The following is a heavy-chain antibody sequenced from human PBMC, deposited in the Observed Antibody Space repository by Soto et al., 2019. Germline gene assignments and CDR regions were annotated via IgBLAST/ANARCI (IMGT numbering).Heavy chain of an antibody. CDR1: EITLNIYW. J-gene: IGHJ4*02. CDR3: TKDTFGAWDS. V-gene: IGHV3-74*01. Sequence: EAQLVESGGGLVQPGGSLTLSCTASEITLNIYWMHWIRQAPGKGLVLVSRINPESTTLTYADSVTGRFTISRDRAKNTLELQMNGLSAEDTAIYYGTKDTFGAWDSWCQGTLVTVSS. CDR2: INPESTTL. D-gene: IGHD3-10*01.